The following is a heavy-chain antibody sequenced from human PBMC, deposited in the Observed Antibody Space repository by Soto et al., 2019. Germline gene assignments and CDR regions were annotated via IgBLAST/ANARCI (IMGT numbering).Heavy chain of an antibody. CDR1: GGSFSGYY. J-gene: IGHJ6*02. D-gene: IGHD3-10*01. Sequence: SETLSLTCAVYGGSFSGYYWSWIRQPPGKGLGWIGEINHSGSTNYNPSLKSRVTISVDTSKNQFSLKLSSVTAADTAVYYCARGRYYGSGSYLHYYYYYGMDVWGQGTTVTVSS. V-gene: IGHV4-34*01. CDR2: INHSGST. CDR3: ARGRYYGSGSYLHYYYYYGMDV.